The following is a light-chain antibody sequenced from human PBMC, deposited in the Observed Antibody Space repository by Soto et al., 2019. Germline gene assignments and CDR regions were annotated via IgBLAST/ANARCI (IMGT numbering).Light chain of an antibody. Sequence: EIVLTQSPATLCVSPGERVTLSCRASQNLHSFLNWYQQRPGQAPRPLIYDGSKRAAGVPDRISASGSGTDFTLTISRLEPEDFAVFFCQQYGTSEIIFGQGTRLEIK. CDR2: DGS. J-gene: IGKJ5*01. V-gene: IGKV3-20*01. CDR1: QNLHSF. CDR3: QQYGTSEII.